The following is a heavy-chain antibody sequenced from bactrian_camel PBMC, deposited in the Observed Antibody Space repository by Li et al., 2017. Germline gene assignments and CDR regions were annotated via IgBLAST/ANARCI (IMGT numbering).Heavy chain of an antibody. CDR2: IDSGRGST. CDR3: AADGHPPIRCQLGEGFGY. Sequence: LVESGGELVQPGGSLRLSCAASGFTFSNYYMHWVRQAKGKGLEWISTIDSGRGSTYYADSVKGRFTVSRDSAKNTIYLQMNSLKPEDTAVYYCAADGHPPIRCQLGEGFGYWGQGTQVTVS. D-gene: IGHD6*01. V-gene: IGHV3S40*01. J-gene: IGHJ6*01. CDR1: GFTFSNYY.